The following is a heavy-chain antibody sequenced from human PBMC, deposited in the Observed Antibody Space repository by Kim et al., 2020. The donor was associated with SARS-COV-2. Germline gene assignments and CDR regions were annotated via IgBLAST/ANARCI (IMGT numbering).Heavy chain of an antibody. D-gene: IGHD5-18*01. J-gene: IGHJ6*02. Sequence: SETLSLTCTVSGGSISSGSYYWSWIRQPAGKGLEWIGRIYTSGSTNYNPSLKSRVTISVDTSKNQFSLKLSSVTAADTAVYYCAREEGGYSYDRVVGMDVWGQGTTVTVSS. CDR1: GGSISSGSYY. CDR2: IYTSGST. CDR3: AREEGGYSYDRVVGMDV. V-gene: IGHV4-61*02.